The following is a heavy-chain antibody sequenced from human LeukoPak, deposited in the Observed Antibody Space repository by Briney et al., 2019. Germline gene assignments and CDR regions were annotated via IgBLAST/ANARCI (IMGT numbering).Heavy chain of an antibody. D-gene: IGHD6-13*01. J-gene: IGHJ4*02. Sequence: PGGSLRLSCAASGFTFSSSPMSWVRQTGKRLEWLSGISGSGASIDYTDSVQGRFTISRDNSKNTLFLQMNRLRGEDTAVYYCAKGKDSSSWLIDYWGQGALVTVSS. V-gene: IGHV3-23*01. CDR1: GFTFSSSP. CDR3: AKGKDSSSWLIDY. CDR2: ISGSGASI.